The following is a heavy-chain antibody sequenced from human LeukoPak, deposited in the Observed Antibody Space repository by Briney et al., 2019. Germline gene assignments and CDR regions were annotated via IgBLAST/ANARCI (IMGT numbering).Heavy chain of an antibody. Sequence: PSETLSLTCTVSGGSISTYYWSWIRQPPGKGLKWIGYIHYTGSTNYNPSLKTRVTISVDTSKNQFSLKMSSVTAADTAVYYCARSVSWGLLVRDDAFDIWGQGTMVTVSS. CDR1: GGSISTYY. J-gene: IGHJ3*02. V-gene: IGHV4-59*01. CDR3: ARSVSWGLLVRDDAFDI. D-gene: IGHD2-21*01. CDR2: IHYTGST.